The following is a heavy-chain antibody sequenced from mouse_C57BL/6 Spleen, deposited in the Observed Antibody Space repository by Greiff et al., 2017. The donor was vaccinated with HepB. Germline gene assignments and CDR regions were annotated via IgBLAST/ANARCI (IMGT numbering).Heavy chain of an antibody. Sequence: QVQLQQPGAELVKPGASVKVSCKASGYTFTSYWMHWVKQRPGQGLEWIGRIHPSDSETNYNQKFKGKATLTVYKSSSTAYMQLSSLTSEDSAVYYCAIMGAYYSSPVDYWGQGTTLTVSS. CDR1: GYTFTSYW. J-gene: IGHJ2*01. D-gene: IGHD2-5*01. V-gene: IGHV1-74*01. CDR2: IHPSDSET. CDR3: AIMGAYYSSPVDY.